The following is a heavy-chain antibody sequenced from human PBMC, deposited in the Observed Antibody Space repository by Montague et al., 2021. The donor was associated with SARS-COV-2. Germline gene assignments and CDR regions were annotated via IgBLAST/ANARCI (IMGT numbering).Heavy chain of an antibody. CDR3: ARSPRGSGTGWLDY. CDR2: INQDETAK. J-gene: IGHJ4*02. CDR1: GFTSGDYQ. Sequence: SLRLSCAASGFTSGDYQMTWVHQAPGKGLQWVANINQDETAKTYVDSVKGRFTISRDNAKNSLILQMNSLKGEDTAIYYCARSPRGSGTGWLDYWGQGTLVTVSS. D-gene: IGHD3/OR15-3a*01. V-gene: IGHV3-7*01.